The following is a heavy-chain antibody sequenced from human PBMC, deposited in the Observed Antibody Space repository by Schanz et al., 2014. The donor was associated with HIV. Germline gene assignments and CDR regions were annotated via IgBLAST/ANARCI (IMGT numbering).Heavy chain of an antibody. J-gene: IGHJ4*02. CDR3: AKDLGAGGGSCFDS. CDR2: VSRSGANT. D-gene: IGHD2-15*01. Sequence: EVQLLESGGGLVQPGGSLRLSCTASGLPFSTYAMSWVRQAPGKGLEWLAGVSRSGANTYYADSVKGRFTISRDNSKNTLNLQMHSLRVEDTAVYYCAKDLGAGGGSCFDSWGQGTLVTVST. V-gene: IGHV3-23*01. CDR1: GLPFSTYA.